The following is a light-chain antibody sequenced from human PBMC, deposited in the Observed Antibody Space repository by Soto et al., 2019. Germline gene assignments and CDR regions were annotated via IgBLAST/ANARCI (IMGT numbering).Light chain of an antibody. Sequence: EIVMTQSPATLSVSPGERATLSCRASQSLSSNYLAWYQQRPGQAPRLLIYGASSRAAGIPDRFSGSGSGTDFTLTISRLETEDFAVYYCQQYGSSLTWTFGQGTKVDIK. CDR1: QSLSSNY. CDR2: GAS. J-gene: IGKJ1*01. CDR3: QQYGSSLTWT. V-gene: IGKV3-20*01.